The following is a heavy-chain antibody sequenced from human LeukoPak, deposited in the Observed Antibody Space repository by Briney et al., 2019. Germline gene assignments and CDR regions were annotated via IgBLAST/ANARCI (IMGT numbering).Heavy chain of an antibody. CDR2: IRSKANSYAT. Sequence: PGGSLKLSCAASGFTFSGSAMHWVRQASGKGLEWVGRIRSKANSYATAYAASVKGRFTISRDDSKNTAYLQMNSLKTEDTAVCYCTRNIVVVPAAFDAFDIWGQGTMVTVSS. V-gene: IGHV3-73*01. D-gene: IGHD2-2*01. CDR1: GFTFSGSA. CDR3: TRNIVVVPAAFDAFDI. J-gene: IGHJ3*02.